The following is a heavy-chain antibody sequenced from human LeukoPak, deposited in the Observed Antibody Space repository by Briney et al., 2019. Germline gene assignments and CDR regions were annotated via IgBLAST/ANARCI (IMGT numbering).Heavy chain of an antibody. CDR3: AKESWPYYFDY. V-gene: IGHV3-23*01. J-gene: IGHJ4*02. CDR1: VFTFSSHA. CDR2: ISGSGGST. Sequence: PGGSLRLSCAASVFTFSSHAMHWVRQAPGKGLEWVSAISGSGGSTYYADSVKGRFTISSDNSKNTLYLQMNSLRAEDTAVYYCAKESWPYYFDYWGQGTLVTVSS. D-gene: IGHD5-12*01.